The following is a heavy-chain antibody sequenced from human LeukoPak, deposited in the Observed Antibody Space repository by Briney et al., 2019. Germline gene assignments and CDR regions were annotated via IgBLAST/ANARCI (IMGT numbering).Heavy chain of an antibody. Sequence: PGGSLRLSCSASGFSFSSYAMHWVRQAPGKGLDYVSSISSNGGSTYYADSVKGRFNISRDNSKNTLYLQMNSLRAEDTAVYYCARRERRGYTYGRGTLDIWGQGTMVTVSS. J-gene: IGHJ3*02. CDR1: GFSFSSYA. CDR3: ARRERRGYTYGRGTLDI. D-gene: IGHD5-18*01. V-gene: IGHV3-64*04. CDR2: ISSNGGST.